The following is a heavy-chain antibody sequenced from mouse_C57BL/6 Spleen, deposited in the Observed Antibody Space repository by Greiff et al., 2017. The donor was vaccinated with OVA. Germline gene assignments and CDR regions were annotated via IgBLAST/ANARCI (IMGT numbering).Heavy chain of an antibody. J-gene: IGHJ3*01. Sequence: QVQLQQSGPGLVAPSQSLSITCTVSGFSLTSYGVDWVRQSPGKGLEWVGVIWGVGRTNYNAALKSRLSISKDNSKSQVFLKMNSLQTDDTAMYYCATHYGSSYLAYWGQGTLVTVSA. CDR3: ATHYGSSYLAY. CDR1: GFSLTSYG. V-gene: IGHV2-6*01. D-gene: IGHD1-1*01. CDR2: IWGVGRT.